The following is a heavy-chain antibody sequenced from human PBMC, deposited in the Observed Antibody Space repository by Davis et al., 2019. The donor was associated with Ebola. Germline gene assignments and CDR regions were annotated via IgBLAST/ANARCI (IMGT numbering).Heavy chain of an antibody. CDR3: ARTSPPTYYYYGMDV. CDR1: GGSISSSSYY. V-gene: IGHV4-39*01. J-gene: IGHJ6*02. CDR2: IYYSGST. Sequence: PGGSLRLSCTVSGGSISSSSYYWGWIRQPPGKGLEWIGSIYYSGSTYYNPSLKSRVTISVDTSKNQFSLKLSSVTAADTAVYYCARTSPPTYYYYGMDVWGQGTTVTVSS.